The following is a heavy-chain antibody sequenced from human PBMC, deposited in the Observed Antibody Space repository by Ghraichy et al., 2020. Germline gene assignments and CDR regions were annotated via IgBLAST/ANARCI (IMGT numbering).Heavy chain of an antibody. V-gene: IGHV4-34*12. D-gene: IGHD2-15*01. CDR1: GGSITGHS. Sequence: GSLRLSCVVSGGSITGHSWTWIRQPPGKGLEWIGEIIRGGPTNSNPSLKARVTMSIDTSKEQFSLDLRNVTAADTAVYYCARIWAYIDTCFEYWGPGTPVTVSS. CDR2: IIRGGPT. J-gene: IGHJ4*02. CDR3: ARIWAYIDTCFEY.